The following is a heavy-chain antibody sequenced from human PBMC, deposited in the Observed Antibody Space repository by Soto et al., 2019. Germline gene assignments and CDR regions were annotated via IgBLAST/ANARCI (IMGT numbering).Heavy chain of an antibody. Sequence: QVQLVQSGAEVKKPGASVKVSCKASGYTFTSYAISWVRQAPGQGLEWMGWFSAYNGNTNYAQKLQGRVTMTTDAAATTAYMELRSVRSDDAAVYYCARSGPPAGYWGQGTVVTVSS. CDR1: GYTFTSYA. CDR2: FSAYNGNT. J-gene: IGHJ4*02. CDR3: ARSGPPAGY. V-gene: IGHV1-18*01. D-gene: IGHD3-10*01.